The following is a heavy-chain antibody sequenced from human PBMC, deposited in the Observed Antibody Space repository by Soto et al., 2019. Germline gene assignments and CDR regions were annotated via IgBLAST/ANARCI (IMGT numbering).Heavy chain of an antibody. Sequence: GGSLRLSCAASGFTFSSYWMHWVRQAPGKGLVWVSRINSDGSSTSYADSVKGRFTISRDNAKNTLYLQMNSLRAEDTAVYYCARVLPYYDFWSGYYWFDPWGQGTLVTVSS. J-gene: IGHJ5*02. CDR1: GFTFSSYW. D-gene: IGHD3-3*01. CDR3: ARVLPYYDFWSGYYWFDP. CDR2: INSDGSST. V-gene: IGHV3-74*01.